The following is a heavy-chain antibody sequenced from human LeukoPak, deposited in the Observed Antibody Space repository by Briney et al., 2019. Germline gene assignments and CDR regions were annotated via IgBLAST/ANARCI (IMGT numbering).Heavy chain of an antibody. J-gene: IGHJ4*02. CDR3: AKDTTTSGARFDY. V-gene: IGHV3-43*02. D-gene: IGHD2-15*01. Sequence: GGSLRLSCAASAFTFDDYAMYWVRQAPGKGLEWVSLISGDGSSTYYADSLKGRFTISRDNSKNSLYLQMNSLRTDDTALYYCAKDTTTSGARFDYWGQGTLVTISS. CDR2: ISGDGSST. CDR1: AFTFDDYA.